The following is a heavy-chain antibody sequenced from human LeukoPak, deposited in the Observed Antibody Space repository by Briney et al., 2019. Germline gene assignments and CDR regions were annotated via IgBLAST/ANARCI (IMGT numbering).Heavy chain of an antibody. CDR1: GYTLTGYY. V-gene: IGHV1-2*02. CDR3: ARGYSSGSSYYFDY. CDR2: IIPDSGGT. J-gene: IGHJ4*02. D-gene: IGHD6-19*01. Sequence: ASVKVSCKASGYTLTGYYMHWMRQAPGQGLEWMGWIIPDSGGTYYALKFQGRVTMTRDTSISTAYMELSRLRPDDTAVYYCARGYSSGSSYYFDYWGQGTLVTVSS.